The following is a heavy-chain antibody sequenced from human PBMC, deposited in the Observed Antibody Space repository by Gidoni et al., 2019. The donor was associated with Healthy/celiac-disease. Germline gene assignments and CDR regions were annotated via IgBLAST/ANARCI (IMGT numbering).Heavy chain of an antibody. V-gene: IGHV5-10-1*03. Sequence: DVPLVQSGAEVKKPGESLRISCKGSGYCFTSSWISWVRQMPGNGLEWMGWIDPSDSYTNYSPSFQGHVTISADKSISTAYLQWSSLKASDTAMYYCASLSIAAAATSYYYYGMDVWGQGTTVTVSS. CDR2: IDPSDSYT. J-gene: IGHJ6*02. D-gene: IGHD6-13*01. CDR1: GYCFTSSW. CDR3: ASLSIAAAATSYYYYGMDV.